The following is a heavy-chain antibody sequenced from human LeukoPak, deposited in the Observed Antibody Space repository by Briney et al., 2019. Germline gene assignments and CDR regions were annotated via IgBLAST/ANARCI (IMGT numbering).Heavy chain of an antibody. Sequence: LRLSCAASGFTFDDYGMSWVRQAPGKGLEWIGNVYHDVRTYYNPSLKSRVTISVDTSTNQFSLKLSSVTAADTAVYYCARGPAYSSSWYDNYYYMDVWGKGTTVTISS. D-gene: IGHD6-13*01. CDR2: VYHDVRT. J-gene: IGHJ6*03. V-gene: IGHV4-34*01. CDR1: GFTFDDYG. CDR3: ARGPAYSSSWYDNYYYMDV.